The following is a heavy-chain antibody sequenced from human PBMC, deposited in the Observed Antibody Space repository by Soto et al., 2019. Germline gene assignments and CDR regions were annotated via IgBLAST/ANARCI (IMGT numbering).Heavy chain of an antibody. V-gene: IGHV1-69*13. CDR3: ATADVTGALGYYSGLDV. CDR2: TVPILGAA. Sequence: QVQLVQSGAEVKKPGSSVKVSCKASGDTFTTYPISWVRQAPGQGLEWMGGTVPILGAANYAQKFKGRVTITADESTTPAYMELSSLTFEDTAVYYCATADVTGALGYYSGLDVWGQGTTVTVSS. J-gene: IGHJ6*02. CDR1: GDTFTTYP. D-gene: IGHD1-1*01.